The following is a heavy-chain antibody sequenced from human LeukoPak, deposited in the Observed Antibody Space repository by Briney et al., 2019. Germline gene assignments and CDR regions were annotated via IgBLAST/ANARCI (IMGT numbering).Heavy chain of an antibody. J-gene: IGHJ6*03. CDR3: ARVQLERRGEYYYYYYMDV. D-gene: IGHD1-1*01. CDR1: EYTFTGYY. CDR2: IDPNTGDS. Sequence: ASVKVSCKASEYTFTGYYIHRVRQAPGQGLEWMGWIDPNTGDSNYVQKFQGRVTMTRDTSISTAYMELSRLRSDDTAVYYCARVQLERRGEYYYYYYMDVWGKGTTVTVSS. V-gene: IGHV1-2*02.